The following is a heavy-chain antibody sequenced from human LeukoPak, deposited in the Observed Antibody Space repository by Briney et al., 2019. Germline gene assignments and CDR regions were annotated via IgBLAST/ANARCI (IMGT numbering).Heavy chain of an antibody. CDR3: ARGLLWFGELLGIFDY. V-gene: IGHV3-30*04. D-gene: IGHD3-10*01. Sequence: GGSLRLSCAASGFTFSSYAMHWVRQAPGKGLEWVAVISYDGSNKYYADSVKGRFTISRDNAKNSLYLQMNSLRAEDTAVYYCARGLLWFGELLGIFDYWGQGTLVTVSS. CDR2: ISYDGSNK. J-gene: IGHJ4*02. CDR1: GFTFSSYA.